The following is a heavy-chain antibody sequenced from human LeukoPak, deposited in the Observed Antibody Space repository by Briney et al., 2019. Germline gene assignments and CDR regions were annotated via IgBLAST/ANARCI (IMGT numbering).Heavy chain of an antibody. CDR3: ARGPNTGYCSSTSCYWLGY. CDR1: GFTFSSYV. Sequence: PGGSLRLSCAASGFTFSSYVMHWVRQAPGKGLEWVAIIWYDGSNEYYADSVKGRFTISRDNSKNTLYLQMNSLRAEDTAVYYCARGPNTGYCSSTSCYWLGYWGQGALVTVSS. J-gene: IGHJ4*02. D-gene: IGHD2-2*01. V-gene: IGHV3-33*01. CDR2: IWYDGSNE.